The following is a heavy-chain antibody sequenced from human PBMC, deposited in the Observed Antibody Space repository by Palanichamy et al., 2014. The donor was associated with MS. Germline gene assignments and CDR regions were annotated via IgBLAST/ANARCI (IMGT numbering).Heavy chain of an antibody. CDR3: ARTFYDYVWGSYEGYYYYYGMDV. CDR1: GYTFTSYY. Sequence: QVQLVQSGAEVKKPGASVKVSCKASGYTFTSYYMHWVRQAPGQGLEWMGIINPSGGSTSYAQKFQGRVTMTRDTSTSTVYMELSSLRSEDTAVYYCARTFYDYVWGSYEGYYYYYGMDVWGQGTTVTVSS. CDR2: INPSGGST. V-gene: IGHV1-46*01. J-gene: IGHJ6*02. D-gene: IGHD3-16*01.